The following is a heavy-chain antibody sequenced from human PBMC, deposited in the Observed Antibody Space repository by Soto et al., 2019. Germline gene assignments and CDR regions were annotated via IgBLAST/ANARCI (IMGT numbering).Heavy chain of an antibody. CDR1: GFTFSSYA. V-gene: IGHV3-23*01. Sequence: EVQLLESGGGLVQPGGSLRLSCAASGFTFSSYAMSWVRQAPGKGLEWVSAISGSGGSTYYADSVKGRFTISRDNSKNTLYLQMNSLRAEDTAVYYCAKDLYYSSSWYGRGDWFDPWGQGTLVTVSS. CDR3: AKDLYYSSSWYGRGDWFDP. J-gene: IGHJ5*02. CDR2: ISGSGGST. D-gene: IGHD6-13*01.